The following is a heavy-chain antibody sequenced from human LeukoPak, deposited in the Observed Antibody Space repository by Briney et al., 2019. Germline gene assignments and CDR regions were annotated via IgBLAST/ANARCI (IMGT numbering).Heavy chain of an antibody. D-gene: IGHD6-19*01. J-gene: IGHJ3*02. CDR2: ISGSGGST. CDR1: GFTFSSYA. V-gene: IGHV3-23*01. CDR3: AKDRSEFIKVAGSDAFDI. Sequence: GGSLRLSCAASGFTFSSYAMSWVRQAPGKGLEWVSAISGSGGSTYYADSVKGRFTISRDNSKNTLYLQMNSLRAEDTAVYYCAKDRSEFIKVAGSDAFDIWGQGTMVTVSS.